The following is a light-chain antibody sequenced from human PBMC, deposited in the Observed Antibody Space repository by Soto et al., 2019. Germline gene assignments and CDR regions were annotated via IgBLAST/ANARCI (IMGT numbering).Light chain of an antibody. V-gene: IGKV3-11*01. Sequence: VLTQSPAILSLSPGDTATLSCWTNQTVSNYLTWYQQQPSQAPRLLIKDTSIRATGIPARCSGGGAGTDFTLTISSLEHDDFADYCCHQRSNWRTFGQGTRLEI. CDR3: HQRSNWRT. CDR2: DTS. J-gene: IGKJ5*01. CDR1: QTVSNY.